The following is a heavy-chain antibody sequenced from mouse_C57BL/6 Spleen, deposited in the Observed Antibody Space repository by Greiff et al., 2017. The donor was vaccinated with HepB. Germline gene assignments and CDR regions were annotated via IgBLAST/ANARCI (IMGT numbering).Heavy chain of an antibody. J-gene: IGHJ4*01. Sequence: EVQVVESGGGLVQPKGSLKLSCAASGFSFNTYAMNWVRQAPGKGLEWVARIRTKSNNYATYYADSVKDRFTISRDDSESILYLQMNNLKTEDTAMYYCVRPSSYYAMDYWGQGTSVTVSS. V-gene: IGHV10-1*01. CDR1: GFSFNTYA. CDR3: VRPSSYYAMDY. D-gene: IGHD1-1*01. CDR2: IRTKSNNYAT.